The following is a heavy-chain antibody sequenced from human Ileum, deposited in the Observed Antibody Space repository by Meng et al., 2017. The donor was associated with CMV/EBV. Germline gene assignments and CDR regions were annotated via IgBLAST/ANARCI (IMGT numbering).Heavy chain of an antibody. CDR3: VRSSLYGDPYFFDS. V-gene: IGHV1-45*02. Sequence: QMKLVQSGAEVKQTGSSVKISCKASGYTFTYPYLHWVRQAPGQALEWMGWITIYNGNTHYAQRFQDRLTITRHNSLHTAYMELNSLTSRDTGVYFCVRSSLYGDPYFFDSWGQGTLVTVSS. J-gene: IGHJ5*01. D-gene: IGHD2-21*01. CDR2: ITIYNGNT. CDR1: GYTFTYPY.